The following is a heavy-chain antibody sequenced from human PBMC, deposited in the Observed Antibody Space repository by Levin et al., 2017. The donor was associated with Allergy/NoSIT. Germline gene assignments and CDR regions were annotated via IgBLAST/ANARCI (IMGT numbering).Heavy chain of an antibody. D-gene: IGHD6-13*01. CDR3: ARIPALRIAAAGKRDDY. Sequence: SETLSLTCTVSGGSISSSSYYWGWIRQPPGKGLEWIGSIYYSGSTYYNPSLKSRVTISVDTSKNQFSLKLSSVTAADTAVYYCARIPALRIAAAGKRDDYWGQGTLVTVSS. CDR2: IYYSGST. V-gene: IGHV4-39*01. CDR1: GGSISSSSYY. J-gene: IGHJ4*02.